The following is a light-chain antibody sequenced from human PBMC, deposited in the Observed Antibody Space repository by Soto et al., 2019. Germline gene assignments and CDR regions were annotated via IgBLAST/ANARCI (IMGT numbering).Light chain of an antibody. J-gene: IGKJ4*02. Sequence: DVVLTQSPLSLPVTPGEPASISCRSSQSLLSSNGHNYVGWYLQRPGESPQLLIYLSSNRASGVTGRVSGSGSGTDFTLRISRVEAEEVGVYYCMQGLPSPLTFGGGTKVEIQ. V-gene: IGKV2-28*01. CDR1: QSLLSSNGHNY. CDR2: LSS. CDR3: MQGLPSPLT.